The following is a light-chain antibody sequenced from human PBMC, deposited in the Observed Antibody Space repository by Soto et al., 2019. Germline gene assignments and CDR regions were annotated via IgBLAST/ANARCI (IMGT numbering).Light chain of an antibody. CDR3: ATWDDRLKGWV. V-gene: IGLV1-44*01. Sequence: QSVLTQPPSASGTPGQRGTISCSGSTSNIGSNAVDWYQQLPGTAPKVLIYSNNQRPSGVPDRIFGSRSGTSASLAISGLQSEDEADYYCATWDDRLKGWVFGGGTKLTVL. J-gene: IGLJ3*02. CDR1: TSNIGSNA. CDR2: SNN.